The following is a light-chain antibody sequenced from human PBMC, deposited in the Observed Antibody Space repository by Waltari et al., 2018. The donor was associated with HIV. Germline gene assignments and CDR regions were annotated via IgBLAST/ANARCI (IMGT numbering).Light chain of an antibody. CDR2: EVD. CDR1: DSDFGLYNF. Sequence: SDLTQPASVSGFLGQSITISCTGGDSDFGLYNFISWYQQQPGKVPTLLLYEVDTRAAGMPGRFSGSKSGNTASLTITGLQIEDEGLYYCASYTADDTVLFGGGTTVTVL. V-gene: IGLV2-14*01. CDR3: ASYTADDTVL. J-gene: IGLJ2*01.